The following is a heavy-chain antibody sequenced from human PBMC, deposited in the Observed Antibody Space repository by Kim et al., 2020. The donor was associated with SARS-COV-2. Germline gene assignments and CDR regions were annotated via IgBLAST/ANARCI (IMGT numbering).Heavy chain of an antibody. CDR2: IYYSGST. Sequence: SETLSLTCTVSGGSISSSSYYWGWIRQPPGKGLEWIGSIYYSGSTYYNPSLKSRVTISVDTSKNQFSLKLSSVTAADTAVYYCARQAGAIFGVVIIYYYYGMDVWGQGPTVTVSS. D-gene: IGHD3-3*01. J-gene: IGHJ6*02. CDR3: ARQAGAIFGVVIIYYYYGMDV. V-gene: IGHV4-39*01. CDR1: GGSISSSSYY.